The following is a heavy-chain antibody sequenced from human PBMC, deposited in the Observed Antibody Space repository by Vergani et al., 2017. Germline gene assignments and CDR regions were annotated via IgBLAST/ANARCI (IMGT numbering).Heavy chain of an antibody. Sequence: EVQLVESGGVVVQPGGSLRLSCAASGFPFDDYAMHWVRQAPGKGLEWVSLISWDGGSTYYADSVKGRFTIYRDNSKNSLYLQINSLRAEDTALYYCAKDNGEGGDRPYYYYVIDVWGQGTTVTVSS. J-gene: IGHJ6*02. CDR3: AKDNGEGGDRPYYYYVIDV. V-gene: IGHV3-43D*03. CDR2: ISWDGGST. CDR1: GFPFDDYA. D-gene: IGHD4-17*01.